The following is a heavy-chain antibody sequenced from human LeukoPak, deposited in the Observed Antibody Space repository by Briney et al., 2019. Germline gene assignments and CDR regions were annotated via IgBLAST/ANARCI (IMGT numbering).Heavy chain of an antibody. Sequence: PGGSLRLSCAASGFTVSSNYMSWVRQAPGKGLEWVSVIYSGGSTYYADSVKGRFTISRHNSKNTLYLQMNSLRAEDTAVYYCASTLITSMVRGAYGMDVWGQGTTDTVSS. CDR1: GFTVSSNY. V-gene: IGHV3-53*04. D-gene: IGHD3-10*01. CDR2: IYSGGST. CDR3: ASTLITSMVRGAYGMDV. J-gene: IGHJ6*02.